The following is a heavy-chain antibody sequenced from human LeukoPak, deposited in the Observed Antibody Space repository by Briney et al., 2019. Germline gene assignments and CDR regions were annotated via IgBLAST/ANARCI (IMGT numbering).Heavy chain of an antibody. V-gene: IGHV4-61*02. CDR2: IYTSGST. CDR1: GGSISSGSYC. CDR3: ARGYCSSTSCYWDNWFDP. J-gene: IGHJ5*02. D-gene: IGHD2-2*01. Sequence: SETLSLTCTVSGGSISSGSYCWSWIRQPAGKGLEWIGRIYTSGSTNYNPSLKSRVTISVDTSKNQFSLKLSSVTAADTAVYYCARGYCSSTSCYWDNWFDPWGQGTLVTVSS.